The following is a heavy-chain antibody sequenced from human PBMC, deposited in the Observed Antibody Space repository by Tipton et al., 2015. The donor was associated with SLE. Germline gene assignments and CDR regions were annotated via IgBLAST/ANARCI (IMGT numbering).Heavy chain of an antibody. J-gene: IGHJ4*02. Sequence: TLSLTCAVYGGSFSGYYWSWIRQPPGKGLEWIGEINHSGSTNYNPSLKSRVTISVDTSKNQFSLKLSSVTAADTAVYYCARSPGGSYSFDYWGQGTLVTVSS. CDR2: INHSGST. D-gene: IGHD1-26*01. CDR3: ARSPGGSYSFDY. V-gene: IGHV4-34*01. CDR1: GGSFSGYY.